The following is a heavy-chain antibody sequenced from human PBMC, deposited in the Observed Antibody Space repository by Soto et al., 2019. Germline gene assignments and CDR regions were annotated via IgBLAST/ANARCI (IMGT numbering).Heavy chain of an antibody. Sequence: EVQLVESGGGLVQHGGSLRLSCAASGFTFSNYDMHWVRQVTGKGLEWVSAIGAAGDTYSPDSVKGRFTISRENAKNSLYLQMNSLRAEDTAVYYCASGGWGSSWYEGGSRIDYWGQGALVTVSS. CDR2: IGAAGDT. CDR3: ASGGWGSSWYEGGSRIDY. J-gene: IGHJ4*02. CDR1: GFTFSNYD. D-gene: IGHD6-13*01. V-gene: IGHV3-13*01.